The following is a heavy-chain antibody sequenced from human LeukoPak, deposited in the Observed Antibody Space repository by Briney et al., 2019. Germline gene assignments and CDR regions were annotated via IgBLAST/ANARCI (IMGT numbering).Heavy chain of an antibody. CDR1: GGTFSIYA. V-gene: IGHV1-69*05. CDR3: ASSPLGATQGFDY. J-gene: IGHJ4*02. CDR2: IIPIFGTA. D-gene: IGHD1-26*01. Sequence: GASVRVSFKASGGTFSIYAISWVRQAPGQGGEWMGGIIPIFGTANYAQKFQGRVTITTDESTSTAYMELSSLRSEDTAVYYCASSPLGATQGFDYWGQGTLVTVSS.